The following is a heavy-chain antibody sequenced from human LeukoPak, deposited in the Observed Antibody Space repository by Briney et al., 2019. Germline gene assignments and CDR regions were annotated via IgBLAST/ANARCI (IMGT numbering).Heavy chain of an antibody. CDR3: ASEQWLKREGVYYYYGVAV. J-gene: IGHJ6*02. D-gene: IGHD6-19*01. V-gene: IGHV1-8*01. Sequence: ASVKVSCKASGYTFTTYDINWVRQASGQGLEWMGWMNPNSGNTGYAQKFQGRVTMTRNTPTTTAYMELNSLRSEDTAVYYCASEQWLKREGVYYYYGVAVWGQGTTVTVSS. CDR2: MNPNSGNT. CDR1: GYTFTTYD.